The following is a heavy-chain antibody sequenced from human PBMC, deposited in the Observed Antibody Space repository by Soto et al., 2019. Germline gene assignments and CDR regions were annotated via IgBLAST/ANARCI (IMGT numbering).Heavy chain of an antibody. Sequence: SVKVSCKASGGTFSSYAISWVRQAPGQGLEWMGGIIPIFGTANYAQKFQGRVTITADKSTSTAYMELSSLRSEDTAVYYCARDLIVVVPAASPMDYYYYGMDVWGQGTMVTVS. CDR2: IIPIFGTA. CDR1: GGTFSSYA. CDR3: ARDLIVVVPAASPMDYYYYGMDV. V-gene: IGHV1-69*06. J-gene: IGHJ6*02. D-gene: IGHD2-2*01.